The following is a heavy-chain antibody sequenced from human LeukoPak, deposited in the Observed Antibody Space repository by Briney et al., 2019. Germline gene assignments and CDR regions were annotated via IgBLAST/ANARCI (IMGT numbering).Heavy chain of an antibody. CDR1: GGSISSIIYY. D-gene: IGHD3-22*01. Sequence: SETLSLTCAVSGGSISSIIYYWGWIRQPPGKGLEWIGSIYHSGSTYYNPSLKSRVTISVDTSKNQFSLKLSSVTAADTAVYYCAREYYDSSGYYYGLGYYFDYWGQGTLVTVSS. CDR3: AREYYDSSGYYYGLGYYFDY. CDR2: IYHSGST. V-gene: IGHV4-39*07. J-gene: IGHJ4*02.